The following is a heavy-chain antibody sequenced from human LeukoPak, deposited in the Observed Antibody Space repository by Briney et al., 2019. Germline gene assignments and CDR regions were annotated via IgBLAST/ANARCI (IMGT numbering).Heavy chain of an antibody. Sequence: GGSLRLSCAASGFTFSSYGMHWVRQAPGKGLEWVAVISYDGSNKYYADSVKGRFTISRDNSKNTLYLQMNSLRAEDTAVYYCAKALGYDSSGYYDAFDIWGQGTMVTVSS. V-gene: IGHV3-30*18. D-gene: IGHD3-22*01. CDR3: AKALGYDSSGYYDAFDI. J-gene: IGHJ3*02. CDR1: GFTFSSYG. CDR2: ISYDGSNK.